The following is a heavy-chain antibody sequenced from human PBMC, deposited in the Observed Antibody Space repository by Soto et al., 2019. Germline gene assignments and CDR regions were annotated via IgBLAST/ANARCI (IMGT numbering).Heavy chain of an antibody. CDR2: IIPIFGTA. J-gene: IGHJ5*02. V-gene: IGHV1-69*06. D-gene: IGHD5-18*01. Sequence: QVQLVQSGAEVKKPGSSVKVSCKASGGTFSSYAISWVRQAPGQGLEWMGGIIPIFGTANYAQKFQGRVTITADKSTSTAYMELSSLRSEDTAVYYCARGRGRGYIYGYAYNWFDPWGQGTLVTVSS. CDR3: ARGRGRGYIYGYAYNWFDP. CDR1: GGTFSSYA.